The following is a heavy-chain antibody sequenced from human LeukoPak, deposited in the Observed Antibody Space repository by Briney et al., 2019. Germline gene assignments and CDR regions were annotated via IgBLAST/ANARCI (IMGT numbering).Heavy chain of an antibody. V-gene: IGHV3-53*01. D-gene: IGHD2-15*01. Sequence: GGSLRLSCAASGFTVSSNSMTWVRQAPGKGLEWVSSIYSGGSTYYADSVKGRFTISRDDSQNTLYLQMNSLRADDTAVYYCARGGYCSGGSCLVMHFDYWGQGTLVTVSS. CDR2: IYSGGST. J-gene: IGHJ4*02. CDR3: ARGGYCSGGSCLVMHFDY. CDR1: GFTVSSNS.